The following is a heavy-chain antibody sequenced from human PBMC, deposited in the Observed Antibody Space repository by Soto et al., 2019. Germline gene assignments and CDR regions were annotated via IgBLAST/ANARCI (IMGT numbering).Heavy chain of an antibody. V-gene: IGHV4-59*08. Sequence: QVQLQESGPGLVKPSETLSLTCTVSGSPINNYYWSWFRQPPGQGLEWVGYVYYTGTPTYNPSLKSRVTISIDASKSQFSLNLRSVTAADTAVYYCARLGDYYQTFYYWGHGTLVTVSS. CDR2: VYYTGTP. CDR3: ARLGDYYQTFYY. J-gene: IGHJ4*01. CDR1: GSPINNYY. D-gene: IGHD3-22*01.